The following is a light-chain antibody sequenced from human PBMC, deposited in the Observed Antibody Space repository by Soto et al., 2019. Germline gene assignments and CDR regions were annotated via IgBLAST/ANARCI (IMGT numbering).Light chain of an antibody. J-gene: IGKJ1*01. V-gene: IGKV1-5*01. CDR3: LQYSTYPWT. CDR2: DAS. Sequence: DIQMTQSPSSLSPSVGDRVTITCRASRSISDWLAWYQQKPGKAPELLIFDASNLKSGVSSRFSGSGSGTEFTLTISRLQPDDVATYYCLQYSTYPWTFGQGTKV. CDR1: RSISDW.